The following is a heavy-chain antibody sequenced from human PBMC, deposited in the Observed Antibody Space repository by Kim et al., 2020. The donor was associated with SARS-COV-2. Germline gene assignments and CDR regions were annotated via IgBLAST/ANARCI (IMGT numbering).Heavy chain of an antibody. Sequence: SVKVSCKASGGTFSSYAISWVRQAPGQGLEWMGGIIPIFGTANYAQKFQGRVTITADESTSTAYMELSSLRSEDTAVYYCARDFGVTTGYYYGMDVWGQGTTVTVSS. J-gene: IGHJ6*02. V-gene: IGHV1-69*13. D-gene: IGHD4-4*01. CDR1: GGTFSSYA. CDR2: IIPIFGTA. CDR3: ARDFGVTTGYYYGMDV.